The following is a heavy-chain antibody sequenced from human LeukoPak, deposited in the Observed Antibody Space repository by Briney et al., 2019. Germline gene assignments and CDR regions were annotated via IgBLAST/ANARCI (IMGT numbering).Heavy chain of an antibody. CDR3: AREVGYSNYFDY. D-gene: IGHD2-15*01. CDR2: IYYSGST. V-gene: IGHV4-59*01. CDR1: GGSISSYY. J-gene: IGHJ4*02. Sequence: SETLSLTCTVSGGSISSYYWSWIRQPPGKGLEWIGYIYYSGSTNYNPSLKSRVTISVVTSKNQFSLKLSSVTAADTAVYYCAREVGYSNYFDYWGQGTLVTASS.